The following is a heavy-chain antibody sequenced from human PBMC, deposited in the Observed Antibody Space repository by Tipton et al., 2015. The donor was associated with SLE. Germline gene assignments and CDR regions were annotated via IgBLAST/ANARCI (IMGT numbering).Heavy chain of an antibody. Sequence: GSLRLSCAASGFTFSSYWMHWDRQAPGKGLVWVSRINGDGSSTSYADSVKGRFTISRDNAKNTLYLQMNSLRAEDTAVYYCARHIGVPRYFDLWSRGTLVTVSS. V-gene: IGHV3-74*01. CDR1: GFTFSSYW. CDR3: ARHIGVPRYFDL. CDR2: INGDGSST. J-gene: IGHJ2*01. D-gene: IGHD3-3*01.